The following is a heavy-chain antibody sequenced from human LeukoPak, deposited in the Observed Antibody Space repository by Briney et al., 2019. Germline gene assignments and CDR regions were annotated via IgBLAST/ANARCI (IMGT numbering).Heavy chain of an antibody. V-gene: IGHV3-23*01. CDR3: ASSPKLWYYFDY. Sequence: GGSLRLSCAASGFTFSSYAMSWVRQAPGKGLEWVSAISGSGGSTYYADSVKGRFTISRDNSKNTLYLQMNSLRAEDTAVYYCASSPKLWYYFDYWGQGTLVTVSS. CDR2: ISGSGGST. D-gene: IGHD2/OR15-2a*01. J-gene: IGHJ4*02. CDR1: GFTFSSYA.